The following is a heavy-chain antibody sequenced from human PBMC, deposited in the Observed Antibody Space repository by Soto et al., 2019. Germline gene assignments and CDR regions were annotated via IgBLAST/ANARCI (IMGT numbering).Heavy chain of an antibody. J-gene: IGHJ4*02. V-gene: IGHV1-18*01. D-gene: IGHD3-9*01. CDR2: ISAYNGNT. CDR1: GYTFTSYG. CDR3: AREVGLNYDILTGYSFDY. Sequence: GASVKVSCKASGYTFTSYGISWVRQAPGQGLEWMGWISAYNGNTNYAQKLQGRVTMTTDTSTSTAYMELRSLRSDDTAVYYCAREVGLNYDILTGYSFDYWGQGTRVTVSS.